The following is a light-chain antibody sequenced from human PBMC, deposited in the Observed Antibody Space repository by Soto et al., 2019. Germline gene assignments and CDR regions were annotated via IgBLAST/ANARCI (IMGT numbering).Light chain of an antibody. V-gene: IGKV3-11*01. CDR1: QSVSDY. CDR3: QQRSNWPLT. Sequence: EIVLTQSPANLYLSPVERATVSCEASQSVSDYLAWYQQTPGRAPRLLIYDASNRATGIPARFSGSGSGTDFTLTISSLEPEDFAVYYCQQRSNWPLTFGGGTKVDIK. J-gene: IGKJ4*01. CDR2: DAS.